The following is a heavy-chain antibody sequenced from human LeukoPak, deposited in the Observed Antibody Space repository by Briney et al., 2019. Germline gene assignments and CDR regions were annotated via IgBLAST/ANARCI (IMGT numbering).Heavy chain of an antibody. D-gene: IGHD6-19*01. CDR1: GYFISSGYY. V-gene: IGHV4-38-2*02. CDR3: ARRPPGQWPHYYYYYMDV. J-gene: IGHJ6*03. CDR2: IHHSGST. Sequence: SETLSLTCTVSGYFISSGYYWGWIRQPPGKGLQWIGSIHHSGSTNYNPSLTSRVTISVDTSKTQFSLNLSSVTAADTAVYYCARRPPGQWPHYYYYYMDVWGKGTSVTISS.